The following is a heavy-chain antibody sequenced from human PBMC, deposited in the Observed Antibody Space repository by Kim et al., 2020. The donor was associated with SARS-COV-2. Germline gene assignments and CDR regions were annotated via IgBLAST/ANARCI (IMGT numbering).Heavy chain of an antibody. CDR3: ARVGYDYVWGSYRDYYYYYDMDV. CDR1: GFTFSDYY. Sequence: GGSLRLSCAASGFTFSDYYMSWIRQAPGKGLEWVSYISSSSSYTNYADAVKGRFTISRDNAKNSLYLQMNSLRAEDTAVYYCARVGYDYVWGSYRDYYYYYDMDVWGQGPPDTVSS. D-gene: IGHD3-16*02. CDR2: ISSSSSYT. J-gene: IGHJ6*02. V-gene: IGHV3-11*05.